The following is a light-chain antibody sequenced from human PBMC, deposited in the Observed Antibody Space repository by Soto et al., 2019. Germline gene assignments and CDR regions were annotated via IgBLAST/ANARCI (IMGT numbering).Light chain of an antibody. J-gene: IGLJ2*01. CDR2: EGN. V-gene: IGLV2-23*01. CDR1: SSDVGTYNL. CDR3: CSYAPSRTLL. Sequence: QSALTQPASVSGSPGESITISCTGTSSDVGTYNLVTWYQQHPGRVPKLILYEGNKRPAGVSSRFSASKSDNTASLTISGLQAEDEHDYFCCSYAPSRTLLFGGGTKLTVL.